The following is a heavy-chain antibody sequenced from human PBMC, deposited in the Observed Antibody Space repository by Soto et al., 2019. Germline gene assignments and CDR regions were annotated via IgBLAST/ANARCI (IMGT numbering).Heavy chain of an antibody. CDR2: ISGSGGST. D-gene: IGHD3-3*01. V-gene: IGHV3-23*01. CDR1: GFTFSSYA. J-gene: IGHJ6*02. CDR3: AKSGSSVRFLEWLPPYYYYGMDV. Sequence: PGGSLRLSCAASGFTFSSYAMSWVRQAPGKGLEWVSAISGSGGSTYYADSVKGRSTISRDNSKNTLYLQMNSLRAEDTAVYYCAKSGSSVRFLEWLPPYYYYGMDVWGQGTTVTVSS.